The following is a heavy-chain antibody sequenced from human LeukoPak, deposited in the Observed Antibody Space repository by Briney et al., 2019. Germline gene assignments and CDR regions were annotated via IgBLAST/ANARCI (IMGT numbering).Heavy chain of an antibody. J-gene: IGHJ4*02. V-gene: IGHV3-48*03. Sequence: GGSLRLSCAASGFTFSSYEMNWVRQAPGKGLEWVSYISSSGSTIYYADSVKGRFTISRDNAKNSLYLQMTSLRAEDTAVYYCAGVSSGSSSDHLGYWGQGTLVTVSS. D-gene: IGHD6-6*01. CDR2: ISSSGSTI. CDR3: AGVSSGSSSDHLGY. CDR1: GFTFSSYE.